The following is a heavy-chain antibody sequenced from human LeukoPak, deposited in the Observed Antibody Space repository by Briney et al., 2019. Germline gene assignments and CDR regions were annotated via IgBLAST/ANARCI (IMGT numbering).Heavy chain of an antibody. CDR1: GGSISSSSYY. Sequence: RPSETLSLTCTVSGGSISSSSYYWGWIRQPPGKGLEWIGSIYYSGSTYYNPSLKSRVTISVDTSKNQFSLKLSSVTAADTAVYYCAREVAGTPWIDYWGQGTLVTVSS. J-gene: IGHJ4*02. CDR2: IYYSGST. CDR3: AREVAGTPWIDY. V-gene: IGHV4-39*02. D-gene: IGHD6-19*01.